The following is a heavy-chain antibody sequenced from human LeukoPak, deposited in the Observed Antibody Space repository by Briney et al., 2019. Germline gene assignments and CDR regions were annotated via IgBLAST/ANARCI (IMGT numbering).Heavy chain of an antibody. D-gene: IGHD3-16*02. CDR2: ISSSGGTI. CDR3: VWGGYRSFDY. V-gene: IGHV3-11*01. Sequence: PGGSLRLSCAASGFTFSDYYINWIRQAPGKGLEWVSYISSSGGTIYYADSVKGRFTISRDNPKNSLYLQMNSLRAEGTAVYYCVWGGYRSFDYWGQGTLVTVSS. J-gene: IGHJ4*02. CDR1: GFTFSDYY.